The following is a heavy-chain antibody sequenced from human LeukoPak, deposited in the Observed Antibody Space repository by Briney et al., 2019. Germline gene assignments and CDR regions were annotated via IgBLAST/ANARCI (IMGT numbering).Heavy chain of an antibody. CDR3: ARGSSPNQTNFDY. V-gene: IGHV4-59*08. D-gene: IGHD6-13*01. J-gene: IGHJ4*02. CDR1: GGSISSYY. CDR2: IYYSGST. Sequence: SETLSLTCTVSGGSISSYYWSWIRQPPGKGLEWIGYIYYSGSTNYNPSLKSRVTISVDTSKNQFSLKLSSVTAADTAVYYCARGSSPNQTNFDYWGQGTLVTVSS.